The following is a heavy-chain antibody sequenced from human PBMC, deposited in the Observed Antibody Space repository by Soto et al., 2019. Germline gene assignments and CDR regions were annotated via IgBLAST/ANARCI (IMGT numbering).Heavy chain of an antibody. CDR1: GFTFSNFA. D-gene: IGHD4-17*01. CDR3: GKGAVTTRWRGFCDH. V-gene: IGHV3-23*01. CDR2: MRGSGEST. J-gene: IGHJ4*02. Sequence: EVQLLESGGGLVQPGGSLRLSCVASGFTFSNFAMTWVRQAPGEGLEWVSFMRGSGESTYYADSVRGRFTVSRDYSRNTIFLQMTSLRAEATAVYYCGKGAVTTRWRGFCDHGGQGTLVTDSS.